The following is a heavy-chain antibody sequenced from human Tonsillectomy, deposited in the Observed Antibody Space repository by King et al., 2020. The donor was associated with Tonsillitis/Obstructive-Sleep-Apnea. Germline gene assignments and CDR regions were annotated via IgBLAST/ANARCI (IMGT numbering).Heavy chain of an antibody. CDR2: ISSDKNNK. V-gene: IGHV3-30*04. J-gene: IGHJ4*02. D-gene: IGHD1-7*01. Sequence: QVQLVESGGGVVQPGRSLRLSCAASGFTFSSYAMHWVRQAPGKGLEWVAVISSDKNNKYYADSVKGRFTISRDNSQNTLYLQMNSLRAEDTAVYYCARGWNSVVWYFDYWGQGTLVTVSS. CDR3: ARGWNSVVWYFDY. CDR1: GFTFSSYA.